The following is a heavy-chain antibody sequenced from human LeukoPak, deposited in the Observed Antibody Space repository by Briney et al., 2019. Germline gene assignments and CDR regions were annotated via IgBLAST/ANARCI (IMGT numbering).Heavy chain of an antibody. D-gene: IGHD3-3*01. CDR2: INPSGGST. J-gene: IGHJ5*02. V-gene: IGHV1-46*01. CDR3: ARSYDFWSGYYPSPGWFDP. Sequence: ASVTVSCKASGYTFTSYYMHWVRQAPGQGLEWMGIINPSGGSTSYAQKFQGRVTMTRDMSTSTVYMELSSLRSEDTAVYYCARSYDFWSGYYPSPGWFDPWGQGTLVTVSS. CDR1: GYTFTSYY.